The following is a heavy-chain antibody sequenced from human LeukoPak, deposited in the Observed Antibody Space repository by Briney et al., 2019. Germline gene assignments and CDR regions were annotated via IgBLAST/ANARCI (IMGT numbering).Heavy chain of an antibody. Sequence: PGRSLRLSCTASGFTFGDYAMSWVRQAPGQGREWVGFIRSKAYGGTTEYAASVKGRFTISRDDSKSIAYLQMNSLKTEDTAVYYCTRVRIVVVVAATPVWDYWGQGTLVTVSS. D-gene: IGHD2-15*01. CDR2: IRSKAYGGTT. J-gene: IGHJ4*02. V-gene: IGHV3-49*04. CDR1: GFTFGDYA. CDR3: TRVRIVVVVAATPVWDY.